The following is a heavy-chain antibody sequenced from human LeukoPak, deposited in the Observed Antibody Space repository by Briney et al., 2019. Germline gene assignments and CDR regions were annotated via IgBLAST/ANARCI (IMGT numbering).Heavy chain of an antibody. CDR1: GFTFSSYE. D-gene: IGHD6-19*01. V-gene: IGHV3-48*03. CDR2: ISSSGSTI. CDR3: ARGVGLAYYYYYMDV. Sequence: PGGSLRLSCAASGFTFSSYEMNWVRQAPGKGLEWVSYISSSGSTIHYADSVKGRFTISRDNAKESLYLQMSSLRAEDTAVYYCARGVGLAYYYYYMDVWGKGTTVTVSS. J-gene: IGHJ6*03.